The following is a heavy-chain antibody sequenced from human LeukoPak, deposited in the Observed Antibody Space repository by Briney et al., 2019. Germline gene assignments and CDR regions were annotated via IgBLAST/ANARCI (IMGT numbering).Heavy chain of an antibody. V-gene: IGHV3-7*01. CDR2: IKQDGSEK. D-gene: IGHD3-3*01. CDR3: ARETYYDFWSGSPYDY. CDR1: GFTFSSYW. Sequence: GGSLRLSCAAPGFTFSSYWMSWVRQAPGKGLEWVANIKQDGSEKYYVDSVKGRFTISRDNAKNSLYLQMNSLRAEDTAVYYCARETYYDFWSGSPYDYWGQGTLVTVSS. J-gene: IGHJ4*02.